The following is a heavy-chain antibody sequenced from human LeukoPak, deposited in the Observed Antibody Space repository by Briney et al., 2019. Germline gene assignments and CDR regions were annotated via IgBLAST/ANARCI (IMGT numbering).Heavy chain of an antibody. Sequence: SVKVSCKASGGTFSSYAISWVRQARGQGLEWMGGNIPIFGTANYAQKFQGRVTITADKSTSTAYMELSSLRSEDTAVYYCARDPYSSSWYVGYFQHWGQGTLVTVSS. J-gene: IGHJ1*01. V-gene: IGHV1-69*06. CDR3: ARDPYSSSWYVGYFQH. CDR1: GGTFSSYA. CDR2: NIPIFGTA. D-gene: IGHD6-13*01.